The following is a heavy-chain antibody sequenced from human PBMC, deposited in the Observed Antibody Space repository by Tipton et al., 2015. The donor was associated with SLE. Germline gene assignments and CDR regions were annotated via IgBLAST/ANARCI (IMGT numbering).Heavy chain of an antibody. CDR3: ARGSGDVDY. J-gene: IGHJ4*02. CDR1: GGSISSYH. D-gene: IGHD1-26*01. Sequence: TLSLTCTVSGGSISSYHWSWIRQPPGKGLEWIGYIYYSGSTNYNPSLKSRVTISVDTSKNQFSLKLSSVTAADTAVYYCARGSGDVDYWGQGTLVTVSS. V-gene: IGHV4-59*01. CDR2: IYYSGST.